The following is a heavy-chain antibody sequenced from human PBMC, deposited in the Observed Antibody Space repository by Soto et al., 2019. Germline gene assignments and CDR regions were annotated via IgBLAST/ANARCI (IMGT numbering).Heavy chain of an antibody. CDR2: INHSGST. J-gene: IGHJ5*02. Sequence: LEWIGEINHSGSTNYNPSRKSRVTISVDTSKNQFSLKLSSVTAADTAVYYCAAGREHNSSSLYFAGWFDPWGQGTLVTVSS. D-gene: IGHD6-13*01. V-gene: IGHV4-34*01. CDR3: AAGREHNSSSLYFAGWFDP.